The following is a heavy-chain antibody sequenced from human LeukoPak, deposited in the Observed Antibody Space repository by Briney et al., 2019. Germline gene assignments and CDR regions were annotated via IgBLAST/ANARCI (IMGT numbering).Heavy chain of an antibody. J-gene: IGHJ4*02. CDR1: GFTFSGNG. V-gene: IGHV3-33*01. CDR2: IWYDGSDK. D-gene: IGHD2-21*02. CDR3: ARGDPGHFDY. Sequence: PGGSLRLSCAASGFTFSGNGMHWVRQAPGKGLEWVATIWYDGSDKYYADSVKGRFTISRDNSKNTLYLQMNSLRAEDTAVYYCARGDPGHFDYWGQGTLVTVSS.